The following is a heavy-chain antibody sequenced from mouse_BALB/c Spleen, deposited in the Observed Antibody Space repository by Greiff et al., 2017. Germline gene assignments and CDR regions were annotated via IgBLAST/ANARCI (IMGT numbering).Heavy chain of an antibody. V-gene: IGHV1S137*01. CDR3: ARGSIITTVVAPDY. Sequence: VKLMESGAELVRPGVSVKISCKGSGYTFTDYSMHWVKQSHAKSLEWIGVISTYSGNTNYNQKFKGKATMTVDKSSSTAYMELARLTSEDSAIYYCARGSIITTVVAPDYWGQGTTLTVSS. CDR2: ISTYSGNT. CDR1: GYTFTDYS. D-gene: IGHD1-1*01. J-gene: IGHJ2*01.